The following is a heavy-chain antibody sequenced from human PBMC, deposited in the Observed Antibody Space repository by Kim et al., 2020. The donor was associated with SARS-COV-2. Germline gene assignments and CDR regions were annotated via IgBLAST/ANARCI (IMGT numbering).Heavy chain of an antibody. CDR3: ARDFKVIWFGELTGGMDV. J-gene: IGHJ6*02. CDR1: GYTFTGYY. D-gene: IGHD3-10*01. CDR2: INPNSGGT. V-gene: IGHV1-2*02. Sequence: ASVKVSCKASGYTFTGYYMHWVRQAPGQGLEWMGWINPNSGGTNYAQKFQGRVTMTRDTSISTAYMELSRLRSDDTAVYYCARDFKVIWFGELTGGMDVWGQGTTVTVSS.